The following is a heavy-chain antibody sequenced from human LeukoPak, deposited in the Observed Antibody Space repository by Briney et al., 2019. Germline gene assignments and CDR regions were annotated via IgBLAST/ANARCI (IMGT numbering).Heavy chain of an antibody. D-gene: IGHD6-13*01. CDR3: ARGSQAAPDAFGI. V-gene: IGHV1-8*01. CDR1: GYTFTSSD. J-gene: IGHJ3*02. CDR2: MNPNSGNT. Sequence: EASVKVSCKASGYTFTSSDINWVRQATGQGLEWMGWMNPNSGNTGYAQRFQGRVTMTRNTSISTAYMELSSLRSEDTAVYYCARGSQAAPDAFGIWGQGTMVTVSS.